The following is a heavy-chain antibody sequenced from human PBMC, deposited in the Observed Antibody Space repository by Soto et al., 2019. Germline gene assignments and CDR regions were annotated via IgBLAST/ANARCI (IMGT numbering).Heavy chain of an antibody. Sequence: SVKVSCKASGGTFSRYALSWVRQAPGQGPEWMGGIVPMFGTANYAQKFQGRVTITADESTNTAYMQLSSLRSEDTAVYYCARGVYYDSRGYYFFFWGQGTLVTVSS. CDR3: ARGVYYDSRGYYFFF. V-gene: IGHV1-69*13. CDR1: GGTFSRYA. D-gene: IGHD3-22*01. CDR2: IVPMFGTA. J-gene: IGHJ4*02.